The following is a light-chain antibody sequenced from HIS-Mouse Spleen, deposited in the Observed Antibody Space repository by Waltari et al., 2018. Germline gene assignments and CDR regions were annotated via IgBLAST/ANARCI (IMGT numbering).Light chain of an antibody. CDR2: EGS. V-gene: IGLV2-23*01. Sequence: QSALTQPAPVSGSPGQSLTISCTGTRSDVGSYTLVSCYHQHPGKTPKLMIYEGSKRPSGVSNRFSGSKSANTSSLTISGLQAEDEADYYCCSYAGSSTVVFGGGTKLTVL. CDR1: RSDVGSYTL. J-gene: IGLJ2*01. CDR3: CSYAGSSTVV.